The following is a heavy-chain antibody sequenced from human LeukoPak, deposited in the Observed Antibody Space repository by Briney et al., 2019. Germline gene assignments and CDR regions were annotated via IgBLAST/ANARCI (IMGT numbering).Heavy chain of an antibody. V-gene: IGHV3-23*01. CDR1: GFSFSSYA. D-gene: IGHD3-22*01. Sequence: QPGESLRLSCAASGFSFSSYAMSWVRQAPGKGLEWVSAISGSGGSTYYADSVKGRFTISRDNSKNTLYLQMNSLRAEDTAVYYCAKANRRDYYDSSGHHDAFDIWGQGTMVTVSS. CDR3: AKANRRDYYDSSGHHDAFDI. CDR2: ISGSGGST. J-gene: IGHJ3*02.